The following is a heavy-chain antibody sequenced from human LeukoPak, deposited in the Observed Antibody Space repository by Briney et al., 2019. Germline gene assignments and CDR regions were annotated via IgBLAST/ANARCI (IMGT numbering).Heavy chain of an antibody. CDR1: VYTFTDYY. CDR3: ARLPTAIEPQDF. J-gene: IGHJ4*02. D-gene: IGHD4-11*01. CDR2: VDPEDGKT. Sequence: ASVKVSCKASVYTFTDYYIHWVQQAPGKGLEWMGRVDPEDGKTIYEETFQGRVTMTADTSTDTAYMELSSLRSDDTALYYCARLPTAIEPQDFWGQGTLVTVPS. V-gene: IGHV1-69-2*01.